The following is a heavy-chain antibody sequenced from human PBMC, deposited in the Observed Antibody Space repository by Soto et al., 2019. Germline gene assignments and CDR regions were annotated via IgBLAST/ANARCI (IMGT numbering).Heavy chain of an antibody. V-gene: IGHV4-59*11. CDR3: ARDYGPTNWFEP. Sequence: SETLSLTCTVSGGSISSHYWRWTRQPPGKGLEWIGYIYYSGSTNYNPSLKSRVTISVDTSKNQFSLKLSSVTAADTAVHYCARDYGPTNWFEPWGQGTLVTVSS. CDR2: IYYSGST. D-gene: IGHD4-17*01. CDR1: GGSISSHY. J-gene: IGHJ5*02.